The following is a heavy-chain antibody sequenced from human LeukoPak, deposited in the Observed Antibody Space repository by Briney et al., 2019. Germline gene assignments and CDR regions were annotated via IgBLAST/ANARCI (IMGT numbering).Heavy chain of an antibody. Sequence: GGSLRLSCAASEFSVGSNYMTWVRQAPGKGLEWVSAISGSGGSTYYADSVKGRFTISRDNSKNTLYLQMNSLRAEDTAVYYCAKDLFQSVRYYDYVIRYFDYWGQGTLVTVSS. V-gene: IGHV3-23*01. CDR1: EFSVGSNY. CDR2: ISGSGGST. D-gene: IGHD3-16*01. J-gene: IGHJ4*02. CDR3: AKDLFQSVRYYDYVIRYFDY.